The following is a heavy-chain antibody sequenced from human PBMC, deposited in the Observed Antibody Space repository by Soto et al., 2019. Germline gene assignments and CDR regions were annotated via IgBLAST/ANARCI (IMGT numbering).Heavy chain of an antibody. CDR2: ISHWGKT. J-gene: IGHJ4*02. V-gene: IGHV1-18*01. Sequence: ASVKVSCKASGYTFTNYGISWVRQAPGQGLEWMGWISHWGKTNYAQKLQGRVTMTTDTSASTAFMELRSLRSADTAMYFCARDLDGSGSYYTDYWGQGTLVNVSS. CDR1: GYTFTNYG. CDR3: ARDLDGSGSYYTDY. D-gene: IGHD3-10*01.